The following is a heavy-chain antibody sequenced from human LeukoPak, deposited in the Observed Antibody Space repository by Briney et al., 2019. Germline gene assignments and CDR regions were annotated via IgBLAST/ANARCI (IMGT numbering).Heavy chain of an antibody. CDR3: ARARNYCSGGSCYYFDY. CDR1: GHTFTGYY. J-gene: IGHJ4*02. V-gene: IGHV1-2*06. CDR2: INPNSGGT. D-gene: IGHD2-15*01. Sequence: ASVKVSCKASGHTFTGYYMHWVRQAPGQGLEWMGRINPNSGGTNYAQKFQGRVTMTRDTSISTAYMELSRLRSDDTAVYYCARARNYCSGGSCYYFDYWGQGTLVTVSS.